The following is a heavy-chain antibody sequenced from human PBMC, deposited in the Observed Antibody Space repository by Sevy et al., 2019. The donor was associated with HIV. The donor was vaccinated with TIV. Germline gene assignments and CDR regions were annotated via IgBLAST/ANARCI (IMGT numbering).Heavy chain of an antibody. D-gene: IGHD4-17*01. CDR3: ARYTHDYGDYAPQGYGMDV. Sequence: GGSLRLSCAASGFSFSSYSINWVRHAPGKGLEWVSFISSTSSYIYYADSVKGRFTISRDNAKNSLYLQMNSLRAEDTAVYYCARYTHDYGDYAPQGYGMDVWGQGTTVTVSS. V-gene: IGHV3-21*01. J-gene: IGHJ6*02. CDR1: GFSFSSYS. CDR2: ISSTSSYI.